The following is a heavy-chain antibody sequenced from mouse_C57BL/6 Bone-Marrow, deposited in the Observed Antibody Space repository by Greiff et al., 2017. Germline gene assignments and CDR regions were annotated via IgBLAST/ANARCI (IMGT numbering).Heavy chain of an antibody. CDR1: GYTFTDYN. CDR3: APYGSSYERGY. Sequence: EVQLQQSGPELVKPGASVKMSCKASGYTFTDYNMHWVKQSHGKSLEWIGYINPNNGGTSYNQKFKGKATLTVNKSSSTACMELRGLTSEDSAVFCCAPYGSSYERGYWGQGTTLTVSS. CDR2: INPNNGGT. D-gene: IGHD1-1*01. J-gene: IGHJ2*01. V-gene: IGHV1-22*01.